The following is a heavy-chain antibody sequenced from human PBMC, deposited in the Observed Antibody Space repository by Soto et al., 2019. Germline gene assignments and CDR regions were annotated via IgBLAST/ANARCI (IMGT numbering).Heavy chain of an antibody. Sequence: TLSLTCAISGDSVSSNSAAWNWIRQSPSRGLEWLGRTYYRSKWYNDYAVSVKSRITINPDTSKNQFSLQLNSVAPEDTAVYYCARVYGSGSYPDYYYYMDVWGKGTTVTVSS. V-gene: IGHV6-1*01. CDR2: TYYRSKWYN. CDR3: ARVYGSGSYPDYYYYMDV. D-gene: IGHD3-10*01. CDR1: GDSVSSNSAA. J-gene: IGHJ6*03.